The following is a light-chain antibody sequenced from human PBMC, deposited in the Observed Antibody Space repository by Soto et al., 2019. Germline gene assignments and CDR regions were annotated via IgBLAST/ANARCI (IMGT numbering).Light chain of an antibody. CDR1: SSDVGSYNL. V-gene: IGLV2-23*01. CDR2: EGS. CDR3: CSYAGSSTYV. J-gene: IGLJ1*01. Sequence: HSVLAQPASVSGSPGQSITISCTGTSSDVGSYNLVSWYQQHPGKAPKLMIYEGSKRPSGVSNRFSGSKSGNTASLTISGLQAEEEADYYCCSYAGSSTYVFGTGTKVTVL.